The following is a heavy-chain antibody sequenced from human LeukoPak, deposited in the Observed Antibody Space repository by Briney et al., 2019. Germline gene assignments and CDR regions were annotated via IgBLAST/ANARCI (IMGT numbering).Heavy chain of an antibody. CDR3: ARDLSGDRLPGY. D-gene: IGHD4-17*01. CDR2: IYYSGST. Sequence: PSETLSLTCTVSGGSVSSGDYYWSWIRQPPGKGLEWIGYIYYSGSTYYNPSLKSRVTISVDTSKNQFSLKLSSVTAADTAVYYCARDLSGDRLPGYWGQGTLVTVSS. J-gene: IGHJ4*02. CDR1: GGSVSSGDYY. V-gene: IGHV4-30-4*01.